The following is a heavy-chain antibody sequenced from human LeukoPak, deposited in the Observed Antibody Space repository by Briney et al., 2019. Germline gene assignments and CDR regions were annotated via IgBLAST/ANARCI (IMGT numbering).Heavy chain of an antibody. V-gene: IGHV3-33*01. D-gene: IGHD3-22*01. CDR3: ASGGAHYYDSSGSFGFHYYYGMDV. J-gene: IGHJ6*02. CDR2: IWYDGSNK. CDR1: GFTFSSYG. Sequence: GGSLRLSCAASGFTFSSYGMHWVRQAPGKGLEWVAVIWYDGSNKYYADSVKGRFTISRDNSKNTLYLQMNSLRAEDTAVYYCASGGAHYYDSSGSFGFHYYYGMDVWGQGTTVTVSS.